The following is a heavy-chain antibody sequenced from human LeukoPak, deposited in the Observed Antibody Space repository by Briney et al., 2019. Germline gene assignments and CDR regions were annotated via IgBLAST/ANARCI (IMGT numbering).Heavy chain of an antibody. CDR2: ISSSGNAI. D-gene: IGHD6-19*01. V-gene: IGHV3-48*04. CDR1: GFTFSSYG. Sequence: GGSLRLSCAVSGFTFSSYGMSWVRQAPGKGLEWVSYISSSGNAIYYADSVKGRFTISRDNAKNSLYLQMNSLRAEDTAVYYCAINGFSSGWYEPYYFDYWGQGTLVTVSS. CDR3: AINGFSSGWYEPYYFDY. J-gene: IGHJ4*02.